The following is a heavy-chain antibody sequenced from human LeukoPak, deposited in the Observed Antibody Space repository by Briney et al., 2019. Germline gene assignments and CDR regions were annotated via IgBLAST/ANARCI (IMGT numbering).Heavy chain of an antibody. D-gene: IGHD2-15*01. CDR3: AKGSSASCYSASAD. V-gene: IGHV3-23*01. Sequence: GGSLRLSCAASGFTFSSYAMSWVRQAPGKGLEWVSAISGSGGSTYYADSVKGRFTISRDNSKNTLYLQMNSLRAEDTAVYYCAKGSSASCYSASADWGQGTLVTVSS. CDR2: ISGSGGST. J-gene: IGHJ4*02. CDR1: GFTFSSYA.